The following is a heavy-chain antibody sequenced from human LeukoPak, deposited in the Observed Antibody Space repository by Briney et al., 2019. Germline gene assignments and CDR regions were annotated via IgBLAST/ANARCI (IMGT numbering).Heavy chain of an antibody. Sequence: ASVKVSCKASGYTFTSYDINWVRQATGQGLEWMGWMNPNSGNTGYAQKFQGRVTMTRNTSISTAYMELSSLRSEDTAVYYCARTSQGEMATKNWGQGTPVTVSS. D-gene: IGHD5-24*01. V-gene: IGHV1-8*01. CDR2: MNPNSGNT. J-gene: IGHJ4*02. CDR3: ARTSQGEMATKN. CDR1: GYTFTSYD.